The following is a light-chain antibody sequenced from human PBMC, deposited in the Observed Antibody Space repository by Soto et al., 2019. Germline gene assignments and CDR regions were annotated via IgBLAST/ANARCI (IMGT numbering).Light chain of an antibody. J-gene: IGKJ1*01. Sequence: VVLTQSPATLSLSPGGRATLSCRACQSVSSYLAWYQQKPVQAPRLLIYDASNRATGVPARFSGSGSETNFTLTISSLEPEDFAVYYCQQRSNWPPTFGQGTKVDIK. CDR2: DAS. CDR1: QSVSSY. CDR3: QQRSNWPPT. V-gene: IGKV3-11*01.